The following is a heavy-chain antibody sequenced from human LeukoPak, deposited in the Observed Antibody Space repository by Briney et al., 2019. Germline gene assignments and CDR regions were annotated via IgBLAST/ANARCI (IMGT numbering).Heavy chain of an antibody. CDR1: GYTFTIYY. D-gene: IGHD3-10*01. V-gene: IGHV1-46*01. CDR3: ARDQLYLVRGVPSDY. Sequence: ASVTVSCTASGYTFTIYYMHWVRQAPGQGLEWMGIINPSGGSTSYAQKFQGRVTMTRDTSTSTVYMELSSLRSEDTAVYYCARDQLYLVRGVPSDYWGQGTLVTVSS. J-gene: IGHJ4*02. CDR2: INPSGGST.